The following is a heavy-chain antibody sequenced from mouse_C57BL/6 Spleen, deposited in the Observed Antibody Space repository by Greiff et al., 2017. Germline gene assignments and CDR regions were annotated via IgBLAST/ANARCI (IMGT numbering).Heavy chain of an antibody. CDR3: ARDRGYDYAVGAMDY. CDR2: INYDGSST. D-gene: IGHD2-4*01. CDR1: GFTFSDYY. J-gene: IGHJ4*01. Sequence: EVKLVESEGGLVQPGSSMKLSCTASGFTFSDYYMAWVRQVPEKGLEWVANINYDGSSTYYLDSLKSRFIISRDNAKNILYLQMSSLKSEDTATYYCARDRGYDYAVGAMDYWGQGTSVTVSS. V-gene: IGHV5-16*01.